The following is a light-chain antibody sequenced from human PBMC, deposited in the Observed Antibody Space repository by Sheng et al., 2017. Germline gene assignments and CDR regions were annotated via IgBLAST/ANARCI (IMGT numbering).Light chain of an antibody. J-gene: IGKJ2*01. CDR2: AAS. CDR3: QQDGDSPST. CDR1: QIVSSSY. Sequence: IVLTQSPGTLSLSPGERATLSCRASQIVSSSYLAWFQQKPGQAPRLLIYAASNRATGIPDRFSGSGSGTDFTLTISRLEPEDCAVYYCQQDGDSPSTFGQGTKLEI. V-gene: IGKV3-20*01.